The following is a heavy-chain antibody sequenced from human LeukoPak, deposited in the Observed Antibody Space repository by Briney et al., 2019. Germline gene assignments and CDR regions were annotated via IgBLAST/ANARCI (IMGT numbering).Heavy chain of an antibody. CDR3: VKDLRSDFMGVLSRYLSY. D-gene: IGHD2/OR15-2a*01. CDR2: ISRNGGST. J-gene: IGHJ4*02. CDR1: GFTFSSFA. V-gene: IGHV3-64D*09. Sequence: PGGSLRLSCSASGFTFSSFAMHWVRQAPGKGLEYVAPISRNGGSTYYADSVKGRFTISRDNSKSTLYLQMSSLRAEDTAVYLCVKDLRSDFMGVLSRYLSYWGQGTLVTVSS.